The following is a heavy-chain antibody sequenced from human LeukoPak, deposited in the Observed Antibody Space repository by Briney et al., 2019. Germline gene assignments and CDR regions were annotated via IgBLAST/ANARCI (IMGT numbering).Heavy chain of an antibody. Sequence: GGSLRLSCAASGFAFSSHSMNWVRQAPGKGLEWVSYISSSSSTIYYADSVKGRFTISRDNAKNSLYLQMNSLRAEDTAVYYCARGAYYYEDWGQGTLVTVSS. CDR2: ISSSSSTI. V-gene: IGHV3-48*01. CDR3: ARGAYYYED. D-gene: IGHD3-22*01. CDR1: GFAFSSHS. J-gene: IGHJ4*02.